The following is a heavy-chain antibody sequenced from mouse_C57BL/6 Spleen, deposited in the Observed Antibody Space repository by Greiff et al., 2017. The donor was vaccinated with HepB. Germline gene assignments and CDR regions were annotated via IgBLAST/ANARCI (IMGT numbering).Heavy chain of an antibody. J-gene: IGHJ4*01. Sequence: EVQLMESGGGLVKPGGSLKLSCAASGFTFSDYGMHWVRQAPEKGLEWVAYISSGSSTIYYADTVKGRFTISRDNAKNTLFLQMTSLRSEDTAMYYCARPDDYDFYYAMDYWGQGTSVTVSS. CDR2: ISSGSSTI. D-gene: IGHD2-4*01. CDR3: ARPDDYDFYYAMDY. CDR1: GFTFSDYG. V-gene: IGHV5-17*01.